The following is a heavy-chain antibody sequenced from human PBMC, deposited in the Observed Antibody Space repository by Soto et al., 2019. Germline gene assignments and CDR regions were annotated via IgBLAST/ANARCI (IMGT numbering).Heavy chain of an antibody. J-gene: IGHJ4*02. CDR1: GYPFTSYA. Sequence: QVQLLQSGAEEKKPGASVKVSCKASGYPFTSYAMHWERQAPGQRLEWMGWINAGNGNTKYSQKFQGRVTITRDTSASTAYMELSSLRSEDTAVYYCARGGEPIDYWGQGTLVTVSS. CDR2: INAGNGNT. V-gene: IGHV1-3*05. CDR3: ARGGEPIDY. D-gene: IGHD2-21*01.